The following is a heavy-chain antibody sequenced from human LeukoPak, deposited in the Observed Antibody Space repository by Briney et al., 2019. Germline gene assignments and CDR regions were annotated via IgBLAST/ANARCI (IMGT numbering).Heavy chain of an antibody. CDR3: ARVRTDSRGWYHFDY. CDR1: GFTVSNDY. Sequence: GGSLRLSCAASGFTVSNDYMSWVRQVPGKGLEWVSVIFSGGTTYYADSVKGRFTISRENARNSLYLQMNSLRDEDTAVYYCARVRTDSRGWYHFDYWGQGTLVTVSS. J-gene: IGHJ4*02. D-gene: IGHD6-19*01. CDR2: IFSGGTT. V-gene: IGHV3-66*01.